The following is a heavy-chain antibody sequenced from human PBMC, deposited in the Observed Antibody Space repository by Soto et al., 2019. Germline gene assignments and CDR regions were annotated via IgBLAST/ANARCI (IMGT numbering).Heavy chain of an antibody. CDR3: AKDLGPLRLLNYYFYGLDV. Sequence: EVQLVETGGGVIQRGGSLRLSCNASGFTVSSSYMSWVRQAPGMGLEWVAVIEGGGSTHYADSVKGRFTISRDNSKNMIYLQLHTLRAEDTAVYYCAKDLGPLRLLNYYFYGLDVWGQGTTVTVSS. D-gene: IGHD2-15*01. CDR2: IEGGGST. CDR1: GFTVSSSY. V-gene: IGHV3-53*02. J-gene: IGHJ6*02.